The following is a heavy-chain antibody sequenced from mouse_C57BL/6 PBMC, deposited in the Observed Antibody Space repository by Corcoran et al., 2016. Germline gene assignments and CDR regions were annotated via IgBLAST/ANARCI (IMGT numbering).Heavy chain of an antibody. CDR3: ARKVDGYYAMDY. CDR2: IYPGSGNT. J-gene: IGHJ4*01. Sequence: QVQLKQSGAELVRPGASVKLSCKASGYTFTDYYINWVKQRPGQGLEWIARIYPGSGNTYYNEKFKGKATLTAEKSSSTAFMQLSSLTSEDSAVYFCARKVDGYYAMDYWGQGTSVTVSS. CDR1: GYTFTDYY. D-gene: IGHD2-3*01. V-gene: IGHV1-76*01.